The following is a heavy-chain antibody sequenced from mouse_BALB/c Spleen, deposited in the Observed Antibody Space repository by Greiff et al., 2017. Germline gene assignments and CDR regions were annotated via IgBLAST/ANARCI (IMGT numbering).Heavy chain of an antibody. CDR3: ARHDYSFAY. J-gene: IGHJ3*01. CDR2: ISYSGST. Sequence: EVKLVESGPGLVKPSQSLSLTCTVTGYSITSDYAWNWIRQFPGNKLEWMGYISYSGSTSYNPSLKSRISITRDTSKNQFFLQLNSVTTEDTATYYCARHDYSFAYWGQGTLVTVS. CDR1: GYSITSDYA. D-gene: IGHD2-4*01. V-gene: IGHV3-2*02.